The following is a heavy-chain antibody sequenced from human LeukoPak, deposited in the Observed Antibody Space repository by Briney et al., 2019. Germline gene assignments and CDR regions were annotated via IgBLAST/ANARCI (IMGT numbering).Heavy chain of an antibody. Sequence: RVSCTASGYTFTAYYMHWVRQAPGKGLEWVAAISYDGRNKEYVDSVKGRFTISRDNYKNTLYLQMNSLRVEDTAVYYCAKDRGYSHGFEYWGQGTLVTVSS. CDR3: AKDRGYSHGFEY. CDR1: GYTFTAYY. D-gene: IGHD5-12*01. V-gene: IGHV3-30*18. CDR2: ISYDGRNK. J-gene: IGHJ4*02.